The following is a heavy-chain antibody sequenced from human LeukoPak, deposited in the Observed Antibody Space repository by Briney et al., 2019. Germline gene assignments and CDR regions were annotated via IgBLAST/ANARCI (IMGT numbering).Heavy chain of an antibody. D-gene: IGHD5-18*01. CDR3: AREAVDTAMPTRNDY. V-gene: IGHV1-18*01. J-gene: IGHJ4*02. CDR1: GYTFTSYG. CDR2: ISAYNGNT. Sequence: ASVKVSCKASGYTFTSYGISWVRQAPGQGLEWMGWISAYNGNTNYAQKLQGRVTMTTDTSTSTAYMELSSLRSEDTAVYYCAREAVDTAMPTRNDYWGQGTLVTVSS.